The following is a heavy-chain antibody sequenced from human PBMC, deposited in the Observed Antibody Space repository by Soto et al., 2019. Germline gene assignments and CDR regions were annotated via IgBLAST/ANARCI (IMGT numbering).Heavy chain of an antibody. CDR2: ISGSGGST. CDR3: AKEAPPQWELLQTFDY. J-gene: IGHJ4*02. V-gene: IGHV3-23*01. Sequence: GGSLRLSCAASGFTFSSYAMSWVRQAPGKGLEWVSAISGSGGSTYYADSVKGRFTISRDNSKNTLYLQMNSLRAEDTAVYYCAKEAPPQWELLQTFDYWGQGTLVTVSS. D-gene: IGHD1-26*01. CDR1: GFTFSSYA.